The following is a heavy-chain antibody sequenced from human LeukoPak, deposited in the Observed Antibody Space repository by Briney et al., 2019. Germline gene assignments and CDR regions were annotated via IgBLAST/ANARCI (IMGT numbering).Heavy chain of an antibody. V-gene: IGHV1-2*02. CDR2: INPNSGGT. CDR1: GYTFISYD. D-gene: IGHD5-12*01. Sequence: ASVKVSCKASGYTFISYDINWVRQAPGQGLEWMGWINPNSGGTNYAQKFQGRVTMTRDTSISTAYMELSRLRSDDTAVYYCASFSGYDGYYYYYMDVWGKGTTVTVSS. J-gene: IGHJ6*03. CDR3: ASFSGYDGYYYYYMDV.